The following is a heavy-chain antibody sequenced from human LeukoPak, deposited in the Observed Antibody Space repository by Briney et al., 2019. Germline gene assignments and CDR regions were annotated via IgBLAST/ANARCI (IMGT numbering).Heavy chain of an antibody. CDR3: AGSQRGGRPPD. Sequence: GASVKVSCKASGNTFTGYYVHWVRQAPGQGFEWMGWINPQSGGTNYAQNFQGRVTMTGDTSISTVYMEVSRLRSDDTAVYYCAGSQRGGRPPDWGQGTLVTVSS. J-gene: IGHJ4*02. D-gene: IGHD1-26*01. CDR2: INPQSGGT. CDR1: GNTFTGYY. V-gene: IGHV1-2*02.